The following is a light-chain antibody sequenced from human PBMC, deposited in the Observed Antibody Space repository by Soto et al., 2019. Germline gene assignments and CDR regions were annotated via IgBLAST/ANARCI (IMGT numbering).Light chain of an antibody. CDR1: SSDVGSYNL. CDR2: EVS. CDR3: CSYAGSSTFYV. V-gene: IGLV2-23*02. Sequence: QSVLTQPASVSGSPGQSITISCTGTSSDVGSYNLVSWYQQHPGKAPKLMIYEVSKRPSGVSNRFSGSKSGNTASLTISGLQAVDEADYYCCSYAGSSTFYVFVPGTKVAVL. J-gene: IGLJ1*01.